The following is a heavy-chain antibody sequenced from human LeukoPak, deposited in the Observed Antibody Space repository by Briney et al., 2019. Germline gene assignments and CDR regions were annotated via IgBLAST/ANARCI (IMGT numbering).Heavy chain of an antibody. V-gene: IGHV1-8*01. CDR1: GYTFTSYD. D-gene: IGHD4-17*01. CDR2: MNPNSGNT. Sequence: GASVKVSCKASGYTFTSYDINWVRQATGQGLEWMGRMNPNSGNTGYAQKFQGRATMTRNTSTSTAYMELSSLRSEDTAVYYCARELRSPLGGNLRYYYYYMDVWGKGTTVTVSS. J-gene: IGHJ6*03. CDR3: ARELRSPLGGNLRYYYYYMDV.